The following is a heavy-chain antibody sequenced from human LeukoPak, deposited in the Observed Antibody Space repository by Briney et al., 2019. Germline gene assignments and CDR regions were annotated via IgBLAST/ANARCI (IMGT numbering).Heavy chain of an antibody. CDR2: ISFSGST. CDR1: GGSITSDPYY. CDR3: ARINGGI. J-gene: IGHJ4*02. Sequence: SETLSLTRTVSGGSITSDPYYWGWIRQSPGKGLEWIGSISFSGSTFYNPSLKSRATVSRDTSKNQFSLRLNSVTAADTAVYYCARINGGIWGQGILVTVSS. D-gene: IGHD3-3*02. V-gene: IGHV4-39*07.